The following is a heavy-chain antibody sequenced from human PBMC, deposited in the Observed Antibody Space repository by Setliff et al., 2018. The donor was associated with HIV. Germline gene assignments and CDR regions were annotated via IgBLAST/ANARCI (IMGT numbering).Heavy chain of an antibody. CDR1: GFTFSSYS. Sequence: GGSLRLSCAASGFTFSSYSMDWVRQAPGKGLEWVSSISSSSSYIYYADSVKGRFTISRDNAKDSLYLQMNSLRAEDTAVYYCARAGIVVVRSSFGAFDIWGQGTMVTVSS. CDR2: ISSSSSYI. J-gene: IGHJ3*02. D-gene: IGHD3-22*01. V-gene: IGHV3-21*01. CDR3: ARAGIVVVRSSFGAFDI.